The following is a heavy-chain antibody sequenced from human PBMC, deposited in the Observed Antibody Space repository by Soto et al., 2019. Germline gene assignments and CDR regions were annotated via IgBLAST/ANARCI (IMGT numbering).Heavy chain of an antibody. CDR1: GGTLSSYA. D-gene: IGHD6-19*01. V-gene: IGHV1-69*13. Sequence: SVKVSCKASGGTLSSYAISWVRQAPGQGLEWMGGIIPIFGTANYAQKFQGRVTITADESTSTAYMELSSLRSEDTAVYYCARDLSSGWPQSFDPWGQGTLVTVSS. J-gene: IGHJ5*02. CDR2: IIPIFGTA. CDR3: ARDLSSGWPQSFDP.